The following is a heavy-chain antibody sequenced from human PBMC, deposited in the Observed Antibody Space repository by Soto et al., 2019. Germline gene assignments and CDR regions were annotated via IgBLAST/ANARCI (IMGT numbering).Heavy chain of an antibody. CDR3: ATGLRLSGYGDYASFAFDI. CDR2: FDPEDGET. Sequence: QVQLVQSGAEVKKPGASVKVSCKVSGYTLTELSMHWVRQAPGKGLEWMGGFDPEDGETIYAQKFQGRVTMTEDTSTDTAYMELSSLRSEDTAVYYCATGLRLSGYGDYASFAFDIWGQGTMVTVSS. D-gene: IGHD4-17*01. V-gene: IGHV1-24*01. J-gene: IGHJ3*02. CDR1: GYTLTELS.